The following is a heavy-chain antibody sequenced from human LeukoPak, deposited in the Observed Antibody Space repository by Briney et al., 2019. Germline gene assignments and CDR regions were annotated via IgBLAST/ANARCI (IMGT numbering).Heavy chain of an antibody. D-gene: IGHD6-19*01. CDR3: PPPTWGGGWYPWYFDS. V-gene: IGHV4-59*01. J-gene: IGHJ4*02. CDR1: GGSISRYY. CDR2: IYYSGST. Sequence: SETLSLTCTVSGGSISRYYWSWIRQPPGKGPEWIGYIYYSGSTYYNPSLLRRLTISLDPSKNQFSLTLSSLPAAAAALYYFPPPTWGGGWYPWYFDSWGQGSLVTVSS.